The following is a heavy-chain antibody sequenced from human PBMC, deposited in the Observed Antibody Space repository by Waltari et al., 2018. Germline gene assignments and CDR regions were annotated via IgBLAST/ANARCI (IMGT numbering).Heavy chain of an antibody. V-gene: IGHV4-59*01. CDR1: GGSISSYY. J-gene: IGHJ3*02. CDR2: IYYSGGT. D-gene: IGHD3-3*01. Sequence: QVQLQESGPGLVKPSETLSLTCTVSGGSISSYYWSWIRQPPGKGLEWIGYIYYSGGTNYNPSLKSRVTISVDTSKNQFSLKLSSVTAADTAVYYCAREGLTIFGAIHNDAFDIWGQGTMVTVSS. CDR3: AREGLTIFGAIHNDAFDI.